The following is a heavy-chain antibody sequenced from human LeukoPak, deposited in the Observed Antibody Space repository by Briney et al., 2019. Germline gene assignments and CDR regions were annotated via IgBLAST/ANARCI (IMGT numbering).Heavy chain of an antibody. V-gene: IGHV1-69*04. CDR3: VRWASIIYASNWHAPLDS. Sequence: GASVKVSCKASGGTFSSNEISWVRQAPGQGLEWMGRIIPNLGTANYAQSFQGRVTVTADKSTSTAYMELSSLRSEETAVYFCVRWASIIYASNWHAPLDSWGQGTLVTVSS. CDR2: IIPNLGTA. D-gene: IGHD1-1*01. J-gene: IGHJ4*02. CDR1: GGTFSSNE.